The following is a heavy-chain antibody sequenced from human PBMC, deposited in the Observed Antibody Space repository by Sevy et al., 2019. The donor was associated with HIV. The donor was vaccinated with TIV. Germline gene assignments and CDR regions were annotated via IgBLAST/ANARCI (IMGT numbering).Heavy chain of an antibody. D-gene: IGHD6-19*01. CDR2: IYYSGST. Sequence: SETLSLTCTVSGGSISSYYWSWIRQPPGKGLEWIGYIYYSGSTNYKPSLKSRVTISVDTSKNQFSLKLTSVTAADTAVYYCARDPGIAVAGEYYFDYWGQGTLVTVSS. CDR3: ARDPGIAVAGEYYFDY. J-gene: IGHJ4*02. V-gene: IGHV4-59*13. CDR1: GGSISSYY.